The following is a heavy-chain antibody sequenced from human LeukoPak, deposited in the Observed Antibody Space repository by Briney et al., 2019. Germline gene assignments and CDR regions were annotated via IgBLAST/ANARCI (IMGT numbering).Heavy chain of an antibody. J-gene: IGHJ3*02. CDR1: GGTFSSYA. V-gene: IGHV1-69*13. D-gene: IGHD1-7*01. Sequence: ASVKVSCKASGGTFSSYAISWVRQAPGQGLEWMGGIIPIFGTANYAQKFQGRVTITADESTSTAYMELSSRRSEDTAVYYCALEELRGAFDIWGQGTMVTVSS. CDR2: IIPIFGTA. CDR3: ALEELRGAFDI.